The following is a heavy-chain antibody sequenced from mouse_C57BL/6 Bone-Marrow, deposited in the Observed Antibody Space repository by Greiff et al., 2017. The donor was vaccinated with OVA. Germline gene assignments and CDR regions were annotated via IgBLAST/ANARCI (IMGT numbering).Heavy chain of an antibody. CDR3: SREGTGDY. CDR1: GYAFSSYW. V-gene: IGHV1-80*01. D-gene: IGHD3-3*01. CDR2: IYPGDGDT. Sequence: QVQLQQSGAELVKPGASVKISCKASGYAFSSYWPNWVKQRPGKGLEWIGQIYPGDGDTTYNGTFKGKATLTADKSSSTAYMQLRSLTSEDSAVYFCSREGTGDYWGQGTTLTVSS. J-gene: IGHJ2*01.